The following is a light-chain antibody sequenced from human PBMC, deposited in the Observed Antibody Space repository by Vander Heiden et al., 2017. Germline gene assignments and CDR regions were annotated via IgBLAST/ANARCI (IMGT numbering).Light chain of an antibody. CDR1: QGISNY. V-gene: IGKV1-27*01. Sequence: DIQMTQSPSSLSASVGDRVTITCRASQGISNYLAWYQQKPGKVPKLLIYAASTLQSGVPSRFSGSGSGTDFTLTISSLRPEDVATYYCQKYNSVPRGVTFGPGTKVDNK. J-gene: IGKJ3*01. CDR3: QKYNSVPRGVT. CDR2: AAS.